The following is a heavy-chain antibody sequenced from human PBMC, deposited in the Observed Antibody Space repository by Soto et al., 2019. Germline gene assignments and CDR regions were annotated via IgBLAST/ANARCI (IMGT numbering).Heavy chain of an antibody. V-gene: IGHV4-30-4*01. J-gene: IGHJ4*02. CDR1: GGSISSGDYY. CDR3: GRVMIGTSRHTDSDY. Sequence: LSLTCTVSGGSISSGDYYWSWIRQPPGKGLEWIGYIYYSGSTYYNPSLKSRVTVSKDTSKNQFSLKVASVTAADTAIYYCGRVMIGTSRHTDSDYWGQGTQVTVSS. D-gene: IGHD2-2*01. CDR2: IYYSGST.